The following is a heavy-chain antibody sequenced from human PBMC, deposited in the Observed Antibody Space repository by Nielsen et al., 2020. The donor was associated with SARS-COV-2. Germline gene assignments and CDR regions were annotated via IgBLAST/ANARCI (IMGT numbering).Heavy chain of an antibody. CDR1: GGSISSSSYY. CDR3: ASFDLDYGLEY. Sequence: SETLSLTCTVSGGSISSSSYYWGWIRQPPGKGLEWIGSIYYSGSTYYNPSLKSRVTISVDTSKNQFSLKLSSVTAADTAVYYCASFDLDYGLEYWGRGALVTVSS. CDR2: IYYSGST. V-gene: IGHV4-39*01. J-gene: IGHJ4*02. D-gene: IGHD4-17*01.